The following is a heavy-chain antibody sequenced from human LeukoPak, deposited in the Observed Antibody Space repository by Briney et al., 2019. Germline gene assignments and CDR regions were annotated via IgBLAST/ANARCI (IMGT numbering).Heavy chain of an antibody. D-gene: IGHD3-10*01. CDR1: GFTFSSYW. CDR3: ARANYYGSGRAAFDI. CDR2: INSDGSST. J-gene: IGHJ3*02. V-gene: IGHV3-74*01. Sequence: GGSLRLSCAASGFTFSSYWMHWVRQAPGRGLVWVSRINSDGSSTSYADSVKGRFTISRDNAKNTLYLQMNSLRAEDTAVYYCARANYYGSGRAAFDIWGQGTMVTVSS.